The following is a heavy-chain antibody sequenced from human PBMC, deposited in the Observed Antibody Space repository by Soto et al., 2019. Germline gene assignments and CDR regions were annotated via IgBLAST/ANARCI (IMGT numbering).Heavy chain of an antibody. V-gene: IGHV4-59*01. J-gene: IGHJ6*04. CDR2: IYYSGST. CDR1: GGSISSYY. CDR3: ARAAFNWNYVGWFDP. D-gene: IGHD1-7*01. Sequence: SETLSLTCTVSGGSISSYYWSWIRQPPGKGLEWIGYIYYSGSTNYNPSLKSRVTISVDTSKNQFSLKVSSVTAADTAVYYCARAAFNWNYVGWFDPRGEGTTVSVSS.